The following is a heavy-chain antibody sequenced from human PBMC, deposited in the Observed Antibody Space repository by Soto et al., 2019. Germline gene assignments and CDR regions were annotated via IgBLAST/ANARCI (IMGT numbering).Heavy chain of an antibody. CDR1: GGSISSYY. Sequence: QVQLQESGPGLVKRSETLSLTCTVSGGSISSYYWSWIRQPPGKGLEWIGYIYYSGSTNYNPSLKSRVTISVDTSKNQFSLKLSSVTAADTAVYYCARHTVAGLLFDYWGQGTLVTVSS. J-gene: IGHJ4*02. V-gene: IGHV4-59*08. CDR2: IYYSGST. D-gene: IGHD6-19*01. CDR3: ARHTVAGLLFDY.